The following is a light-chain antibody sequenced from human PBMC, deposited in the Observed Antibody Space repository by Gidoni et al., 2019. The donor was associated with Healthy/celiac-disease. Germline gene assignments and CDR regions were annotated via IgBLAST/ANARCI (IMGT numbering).Light chain of an antibody. V-gene: IGKV1-39*01. CDR2: AAS. J-gene: IGKJ3*01. Sequence: DIQMTQPPSSLSASVGDRVTNTCRASQSISSYLNWYQQKPGKAPKLLIYAASSLQSGVPSRFSGSGSGTDFTLTISSLQPEDFATYYCQQSYSTPPFTFGPGTKVDIK. CDR3: QQSYSTPPFT. CDR1: QSISSY.